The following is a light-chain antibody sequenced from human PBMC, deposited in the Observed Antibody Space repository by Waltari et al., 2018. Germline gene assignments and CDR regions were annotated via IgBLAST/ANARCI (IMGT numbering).Light chain of an antibody. CDR1: SPSGYY. CDR2: AKN. Sequence: SSELTQDPAVSVALGQTVRITCQGDSPSGYYLGWFQQKPGQAPVLVIYAKNKRPSGVPDRFSGSTSGNTASWTITGAQADDEAVYFCASRDTNGKRYVFGTGTKVTVL. CDR3: ASRDTNGKRYV. V-gene: IGLV3-19*01. J-gene: IGLJ1*01.